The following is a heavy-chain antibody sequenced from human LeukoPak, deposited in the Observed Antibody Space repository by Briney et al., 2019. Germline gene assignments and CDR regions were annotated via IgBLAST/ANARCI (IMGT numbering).Heavy chain of an antibody. J-gene: IGHJ3*02. V-gene: IGHV1-69*06. CDR3: ARDGGLGTRQNDAFDI. D-gene: IGHD4-23*01. CDR2: IIPIFGTA. CDR1: GGTFSSYA. Sequence: ASVKVSCKASGGTFSSYAISWVRQAPGQGLEWMGGIIPIFGTANYAQEFQGRVTITADKSTSTAYMELSSLRSEDTAVYYCARDGGLGTRQNDAFDIWGQGTMVTVSS.